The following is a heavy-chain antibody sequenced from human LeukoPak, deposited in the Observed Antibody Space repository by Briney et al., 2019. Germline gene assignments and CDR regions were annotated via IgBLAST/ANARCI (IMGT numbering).Heavy chain of an antibody. Sequence: GGSLRLSCAASGFTFSSYGMHWVRQAPGKGLEWVAVISYDGSNKYYADSVKGRFTISRDNSKNTLYLQMNSLRAEDTAVYYCAKEHYDFWSGPTYYFDYWGQGTQVTVSS. CDR1: GFTFSSYG. CDR3: AKEHYDFWSGPTYYFDY. V-gene: IGHV3-30*18. CDR2: ISYDGSNK. J-gene: IGHJ4*02. D-gene: IGHD3-3*01.